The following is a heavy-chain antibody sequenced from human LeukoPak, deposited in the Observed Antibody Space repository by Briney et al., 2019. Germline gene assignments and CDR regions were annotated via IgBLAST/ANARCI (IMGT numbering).Heavy chain of an antibody. V-gene: IGHV1-2*02. CDR1: GYTFTGYY. Sequence: ASVKVSCKASGYTFTGYYMHWVRQAPGQGLEWMGWINPNSGGTNYAQKLQGRVTMTTDTSTSTAYMELRSLRSDDTAVYYCARDRKDYYDSSGYYNWFDPWGQGTLVTVSS. J-gene: IGHJ5*02. D-gene: IGHD3-22*01. CDR3: ARDRKDYYDSSGYYNWFDP. CDR2: INPNSGGT.